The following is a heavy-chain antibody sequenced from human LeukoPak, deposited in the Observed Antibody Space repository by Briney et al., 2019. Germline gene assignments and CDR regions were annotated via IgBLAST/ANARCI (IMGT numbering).Heavy chain of an antibody. CDR2: INWNGGST. CDR1: GFTFDDYG. D-gene: IGHD5-18*01. J-gene: IGHJ4*02. V-gene: IGHV3-20*04. CDR3: ARSDTAMALGN. Sequence: GGSLRLSCAASGFTFDDYGMSWVRQAPGKGLEWVSGINWNGGSTGYADSVKGRFTIPRDNAKNSLYLQMNSLRAEDTALYYCARSDTAMALGNWGQGTLVTVSS.